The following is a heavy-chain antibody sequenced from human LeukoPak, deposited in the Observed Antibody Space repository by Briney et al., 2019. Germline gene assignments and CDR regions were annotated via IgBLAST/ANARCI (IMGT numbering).Heavy chain of an antibody. Sequence: GSSVKVSCKASGGTFSSYAISWVRQAPGQGLEWMGGIIPIFGTANYAQKFQGRVTITADESTSTAYMELSSLRSEDTAVYYCARDGSGLGWLLLFDYWGQGTLVTVSS. CDR2: IIPIFGTA. CDR1: GGTFSSYA. D-gene: IGHD2-21*01. J-gene: IGHJ4*02. V-gene: IGHV1-69*01. CDR3: ARDGSGLGWLLLFDY.